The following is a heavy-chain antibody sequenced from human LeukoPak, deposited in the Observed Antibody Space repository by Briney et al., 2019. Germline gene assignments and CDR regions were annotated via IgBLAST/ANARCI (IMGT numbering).Heavy chain of an antibody. V-gene: IGHV3-66*02. D-gene: IGHD4-11*01. CDR2: IYSGGST. J-gene: IGHJ5*02. CDR1: GFTVSSNY. Sequence: AGGSLRLSCAASGFTVSSNYMSWVRQAPGKGLEWVSVIYSGGSTYYADSVKGRFTISGDNSKNTLYLQMNSLRAEDTAVYYCARDNDYSGWFDPWGQGTLVTVSS. CDR3: ARDNDYSGWFDP.